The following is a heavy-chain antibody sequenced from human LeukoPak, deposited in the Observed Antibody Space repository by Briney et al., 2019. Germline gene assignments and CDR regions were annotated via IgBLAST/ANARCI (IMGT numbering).Heavy chain of an antibody. J-gene: IGHJ4*02. D-gene: IGHD3-22*01. CDR3: AKDLFYYDKGGFDY. CDR2: LSASGGTT. Sequence: GGSLRLSCAASGFTFSIYAMTWVRQTPGEGLEWVSALSASGGTTYYADSVKGRFTISRDNSKNTLYLQMNSLRTEDTAVYYCAKDLFYYDKGGFDYWGQGTLVTVSS. CDR1: GFTFSIYA. V-gene: IGHV3-23*01.